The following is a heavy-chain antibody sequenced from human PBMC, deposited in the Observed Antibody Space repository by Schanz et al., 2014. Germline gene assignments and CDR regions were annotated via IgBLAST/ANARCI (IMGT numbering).Heavy chain of an antibody. J-gene: IGHJ4*02. CDR3: ARGSLAGYVALLMAANDY. D-gene: IGHD2-2*03. CDR2: VNPGGGST. CDR1: GYPFTNYY. Sequence: QVHLEQSGPDVKKPGASVKLSCRASGYPFTNYYIHWVRQAPGQGLKWMGIVNPGGGSTSVAQRFQTRVTLTRDTSTGTAYLGLTRLRCEDTAVYYCARGSLAGYVALLMAANDYWGQGTLLTVSS. V-gene: IGHV1-46*01.